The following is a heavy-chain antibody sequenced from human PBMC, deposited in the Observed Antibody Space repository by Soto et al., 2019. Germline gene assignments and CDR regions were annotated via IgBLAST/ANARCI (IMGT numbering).Heavy chain of an antibody. CDR1: GFTFDDYA. Sequence: EVQLVESGGGLVQPGRSLRLSCAASGFTFDDYAMHWVRQAPGKGLEWDSGISWNSGSIGYADSVKGRFTISRDNAKNSLYLQMNSLRAEDTALYYCAIFRTVTTPFDYWGQGTLVTVSS. J-gene: IGHJ4*02. V-gene: IGHV3-9*01. CDR2: ISWNSGSI. D-gene: IGHD4-17*01. CDR3: AIFRTVTTPFDY.